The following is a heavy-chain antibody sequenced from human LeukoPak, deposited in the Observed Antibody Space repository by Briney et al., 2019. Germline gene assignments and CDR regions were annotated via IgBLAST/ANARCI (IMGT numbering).Heavy chain of an antibody. V-gene: IGHV4-59*01. J-gene: IGHJ3*02. Sequence: PSETLSLTCTDSGGSISSYYWSWIRQPPGKGLEWIGYIYYSGSTNYNPSLKSRVTLSVDTSKNQFSLKLSSVTAADTAVYYCARGRGPYYDSSGYYRDAFDIWGQGTMVTVSS. CDR1: GGSISSYY. D-gene: IGHD3-22*01. CDR2: IYYSGST. CDR3: ARGRGPYYDSSGYYRDAFDI.